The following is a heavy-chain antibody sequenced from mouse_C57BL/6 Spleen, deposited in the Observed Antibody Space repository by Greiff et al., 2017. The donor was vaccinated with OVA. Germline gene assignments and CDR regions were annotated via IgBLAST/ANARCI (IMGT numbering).Heavy chain of an antibody. D-gene: IGHD2-4*01. CDR1: GYSITSGYY. CDR2: ISYAGSN. V-gene: IGHV3-6*01. CDR3: AREGDDYDDYAMDY. Sequence: EVQLVESGPGLVKPSQSLSLTCSVTGYSITSGYYWNWIRQFPGNKLEWMGYISYAGSNNYNPSLKNRISITRDTSKNQFFLKLNSVTTEDTATYDCAREGDDYDDYAMDYWGQGTSVTVSS. J-gene: IGHJ4*01.